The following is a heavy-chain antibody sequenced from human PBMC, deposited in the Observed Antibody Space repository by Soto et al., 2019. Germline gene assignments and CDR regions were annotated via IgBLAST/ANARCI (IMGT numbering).Heavy chain of an antibody. CDR2: IYHSGST. J-gene: IGHJ3*01. Sequence: SETLSLTCAVSGGSISSGGYSWGWIRQPQGKGLEWIGYIYHSGSTYYNPSLKSRVTISVDRSKNQFSLKLSSGTGADTAVYYCARSQLYCFSTSRHPQAFDFRGKGTM. D-gene: IGHD2-2*01. CDR3: ARSQLYCFSTSRHPQAFDF. V-gene: IGHV4-30-2*01. CDR1: GGSISSGGYS.